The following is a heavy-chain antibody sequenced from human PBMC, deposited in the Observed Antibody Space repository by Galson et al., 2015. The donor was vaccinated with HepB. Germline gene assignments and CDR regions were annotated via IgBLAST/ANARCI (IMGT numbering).Heavy chain of an antibody. V-gene: IGHV3-30*09. J-gene: IGHJ6*02. CDR1: GFTFSSYA. CDR3: ARVGGYTFHHGMDV. D-gene: IGHD5-12*01. CDR2: ISYDGSNK. Sequence: LRLSCAASGFTFSSYAMHWVRQAPGKGLEWVAVISYDGSNKYYPDSVKGRFAISRDNSKNTLYLQMNSLRAEDTAMYYCARVGGYTFHHGMDVWGQGTTVTVSS.